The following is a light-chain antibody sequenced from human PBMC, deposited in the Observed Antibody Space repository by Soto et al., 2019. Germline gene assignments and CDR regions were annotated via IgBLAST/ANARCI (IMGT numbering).Light chain of an antibody. Sequence: EIVLTQSPATLSLSPGERATLSCRASQSVSSYLAWYQQKPGQAPRLLIYDASNRATGIPARFSGSGSGTDFTLTISSLEPEVFAVYYCQQRSNWPLFGPGTKVDIK. V-gene: IGKV3-11*01. CDR2: DAS. CDR3: QQRSNWPL. CDR1: QSVSSY. J-gene: IGKJ3*01.